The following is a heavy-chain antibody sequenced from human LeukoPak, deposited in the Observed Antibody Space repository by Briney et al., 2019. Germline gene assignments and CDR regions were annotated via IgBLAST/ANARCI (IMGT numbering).Heavy chain of an antibody. D-gene: IGHD2-15*01. J-gene: IGHJ4*02. CDR3: ARRQCSGGSCYYFDS. CDR1: GYNFSNYW. V-gene: IGHV5-51*01. CDR2: IHPGDSST. Sequence: GESLKISCKGFGYNFSNYWIGWVRQMPGKGLEWMGIIHPGDSSTRYSPSLQGQVTILSDKSINTAYLQWSSLKASDTAMYYCARRQCSGGSCYYFDSWGQGTLVTVCS.